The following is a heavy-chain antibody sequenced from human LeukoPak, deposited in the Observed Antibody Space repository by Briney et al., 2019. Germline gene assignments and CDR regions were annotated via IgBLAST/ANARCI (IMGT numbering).Heavy chain of an antibody. V-gene: IGHV3-48*01. D-gene: IGHD1-1*01. CDR3: ERDHNYAFDN. Sequence: PGGSLRLSCAASGFTFSDYSMNWVRQAPGKGLEWISWVGIDSGNTKYADSVKGRFTISGEKAKNSLYLQMSSLRVEDTAVYYCERDHNYAFDNWGQGTLVTVSS. CDR1: GFTFSDYS. CDR2: VGIDSGNT. J-gene: IGHJ4*02.